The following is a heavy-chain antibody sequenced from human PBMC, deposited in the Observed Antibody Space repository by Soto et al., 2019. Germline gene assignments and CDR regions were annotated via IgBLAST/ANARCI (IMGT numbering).Heavy chain of an antibody. Sequence: ASVKVSCKASGYTFTSYDINWVRQATGQGLEWMGWMNPNSGNTGYAQKFQGRVTMTRDTSIRTAYLELSSLRSEDTAVYYCARKIPDTGGFDNWGQGVLVTVSX. V-gene: IGHV1-8*01. CDR2: MNPNSGNT. CDR3: ARKIPDTGGFDN. D-gene: IGHD2-8*02. J-gene: IGHJ4*02. CDR1: GYTFTSYD.